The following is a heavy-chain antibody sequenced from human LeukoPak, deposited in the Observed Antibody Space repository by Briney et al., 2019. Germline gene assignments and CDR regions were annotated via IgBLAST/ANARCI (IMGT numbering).Heavy chain of an antibody. J-gene: IGHJ4*02. CDR2: VSYDGGDK. CDR1: GFTFSGYA. V-gene: IGHV3-30*01. Sequence: GGSLGLSCAASGFTFSGYAMHWVRQAPGKGLEWVAFVSYDGGDKYYADSVKGRFTISRDNPKNRLYLQMHSLRTEDTAVYYCARQRYYPKEMVYYFDYWGQGTLVTVSS. CDR3: ARQRYYPKEMVYYFDY. D-gene: IGHD5-24*01.